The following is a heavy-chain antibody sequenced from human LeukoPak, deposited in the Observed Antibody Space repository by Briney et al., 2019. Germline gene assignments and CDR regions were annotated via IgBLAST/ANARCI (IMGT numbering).Heavy chain of an antibody. Sequence: PGGSLRLSCAASGFTFSGSAMHWVRQASGKGLEWVGRIRSKANSYATAYAASVKGRFTISRDDSKNTAYLQMNSLKTEDTAVYFCTRQPHDYGEQFDPWGQGTLVTVSS. CDR2: IRSKANSYAT. CDR3: TRQPHDYGEQFDP. J-gene: IGHJ5*02. D-gene: IGHD4-17*01. V-gene: IGHV3-73*01. CDR1: GFTFSGSA.